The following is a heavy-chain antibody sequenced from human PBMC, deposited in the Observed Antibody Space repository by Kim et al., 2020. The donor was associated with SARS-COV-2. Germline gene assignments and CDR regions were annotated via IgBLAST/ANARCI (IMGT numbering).Heavy chain of an antibody. CDR2: ISYDGSNK. V-gene: IGHV3-30-3*01. CDR3: ASNYGDYVNYYYYGMDV. CDR1: GFTFSSYA. Sequence: GGSLRLSCAASGFTFSSYAMHWVRQAPGKGLEWVAVISYDGSNKYYADSVKGRFIISRDNSKNTLYLQMNSLRAEDTAVYYCASNYGDYVNYYYYGMDVWGQGTTVTVSS. D-gene: IGHD4-17*01. J-gene: IGHJ6*02.